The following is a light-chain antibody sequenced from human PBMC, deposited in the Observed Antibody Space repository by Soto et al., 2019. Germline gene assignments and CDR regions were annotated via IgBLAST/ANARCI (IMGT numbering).Light chain of an antibody. J-gene: IGKJ4*01. CDR2: DAS. CDR3: QQRSNWPLT. CDR1: QSISSY. V-gene: IGKV3-11*01. Sequence: TQSPSSLSASVGDRVTITCQASQSISSYLAWYQQKPGQAPRLLIYDASNRATGIPARFSGSGSGTDFTLTISSLEPADFAVYYCQQRSNWPLTFGGGTKVEIK.